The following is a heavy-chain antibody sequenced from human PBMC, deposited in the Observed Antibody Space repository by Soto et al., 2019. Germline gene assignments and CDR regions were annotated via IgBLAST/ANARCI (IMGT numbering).Heavy chain of an antibody. V-gene: IGHV4-59*08. D-gene: IGHD1-20*01. CDR2: IYYSGST. CDR3: ARQTLTGTLDY. CDR1: GGSISSYY. Sequence: PSETLSLTCTVSGGSISSYYWSWIRQPPGKGLEWIGYIYYSGSTNYNPSLKSRVTISVDTSKNQFSLKLSSVTAADTAVYDCARQTLTGTLDYWGQGTLVTVSS. J-gene: IGHJ4*02.